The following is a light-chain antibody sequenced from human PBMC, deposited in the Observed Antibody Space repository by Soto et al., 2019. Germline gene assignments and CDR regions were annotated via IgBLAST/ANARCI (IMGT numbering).Light chain of an antibody. CDR1: QSVSSY. J-gene: IGKJ4*01. V-gene: IGKV3-20*01. Sequence: EIVLTQSPGTLSLSPGERATLSCRASQSVSSYLAWYQQKPGQAPRLLISGASSRATGIPDRFSGSGSGTDFALTISRLEREDFAVYYCQQYGSSPGTFGGGTKVEIK. CDR2: GAS. CDR3: QQYGSSPGT.